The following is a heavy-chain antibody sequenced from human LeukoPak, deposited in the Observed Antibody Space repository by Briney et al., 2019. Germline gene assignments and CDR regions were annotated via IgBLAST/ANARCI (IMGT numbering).Heavy chain of an antibody. CDR3: ATVPVSLLRYFDWLFYY. Sequence: ASVKVSCKVSGYTLTELSMHWVRQAPGKGLEWMGGFDPEDGETIYAQKFQGRVTMTEDTSTDTAYMELSSLRSEDTAVYHCATVPVSLLRYFDWLFYYWGQGTLVTVSS. J-gene: IGHJ4*02. CDR1: GYTLTELS. V-gene: IGHV1-24*01. CDR2: FDPEDGET. D-gene: IGHD3-9*01.